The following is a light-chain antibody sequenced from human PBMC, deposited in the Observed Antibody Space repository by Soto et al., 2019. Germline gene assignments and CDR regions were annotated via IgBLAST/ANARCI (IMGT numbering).Light chain of an antibody. CDR1: QGVLDH. CDR3: QHRSNWPPWT. J-gene: IGKJ1*01. Sequence: EIVLTQSPATLSLSPGEKATLSCRTSQGVLDHLAWYQQKPGQAPRLLIFDASIRATGAPARFSGSGYGTDFTLTISSLEPEDYGVYYCQHRSNWPPWTFGQGTKVEIK. V-gene: IGKV3-11*01. CDR2: DAS.